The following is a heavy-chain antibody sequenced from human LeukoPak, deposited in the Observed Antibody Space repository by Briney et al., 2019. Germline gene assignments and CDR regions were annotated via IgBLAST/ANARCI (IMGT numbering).Heavy chain of an antibody. CDR3: AKRRHYSGSGDYYRDP. D-gene: IGHD3-10*01. J-gene: IGHJ5*02. CDR1: GFTLSTYA. CDR2: ISGSGTNT. V-gene: IGHV3-23*01. Sequence: GGSLRLSCPASGFTLSTYALTWVRKAQGKGPGGVQSISGSGTNTYYADSVKGRFTISRDNSRNLLFLQMSSLRVEDTAVYYCAKRRHYSGSGDYYRDPWGQGTLVTVSS.